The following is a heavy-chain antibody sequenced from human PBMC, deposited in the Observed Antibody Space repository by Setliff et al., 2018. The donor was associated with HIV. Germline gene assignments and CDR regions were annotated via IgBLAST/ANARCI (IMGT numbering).Heavy chain of an antibody. V-gene: IGHV4-59*08. CDR3: ARHGAFYYYYYMGV. Sequence: PSETLSLTCTVSRGSISRYYWSWIRQPPGKGLEWIGYIYYTGTTKYNPSLKSRVTMSVDTSKNQFSLNLSSVTAADTAVYYCARHGAFYYYYYMGVWGKGTTVTVS. CDR2: IYYTGTT. CDR1: RGSISRYY. J-gene: IGHJ6*03.